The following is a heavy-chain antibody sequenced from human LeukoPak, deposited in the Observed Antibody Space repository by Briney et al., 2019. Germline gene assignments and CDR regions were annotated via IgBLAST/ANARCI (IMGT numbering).Heavy chain of an antibody. D-gene: IGHD3-22*01. CDR3: ARLSYYYDSSGYSSPVTYYFDY. Sequence: GESLKISCKGSGYSFTSYWIGWVRQMPGKGPEWMGIIYPGDSDTRYSPSFQGQVTISADKSISTAYLQWSSLKASDTAMYYCARLSYYYDSSGYSSPVTYYFDYWGQGTLVTVSS. V-gene: IGHV5-51*01. J-gene: IGHJ4*02. CDR1: GYSFTSYW. CDR2: IYPGDSDT.